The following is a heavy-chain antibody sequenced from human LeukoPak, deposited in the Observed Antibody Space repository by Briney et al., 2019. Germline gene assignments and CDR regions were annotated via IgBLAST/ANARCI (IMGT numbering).Heavy chain of an antibody. CDR1: GFSFSSYW. V-gene: IGHV3-7*01. Sequence: GGSLRLSCEGSGFSFSSYWMTWVRQLPGKGPEWVANIRQDESERYFADSVKGRFTISRDNAKKSVYLHMSSLRAEDTALYYCARVYYGDYDYYYYYYMDVWGKGTTVTVSS. CDR3: ARVYYGDYDYYYYYYMDV. D-gene: IGHD4-17*01. CDR2: IRQDESER. J-gene: IGHJ6*03.